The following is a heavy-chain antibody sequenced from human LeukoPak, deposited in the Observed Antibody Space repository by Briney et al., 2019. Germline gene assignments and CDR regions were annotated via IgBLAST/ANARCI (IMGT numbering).Heavy chain of an antibody. D-gene: IGHD4-17*01. Sequence: GASVKVSCKASGGTFSSYAISWVRQAPGQGLEWMGGIIPIFGTANYAQTFQGRVTITADESTSTAYMELSSLRSEDTAVYYCARHLDYGDYGDYYYYGMDVWGKGTTVTVSS. CDR3: ARHLDYGDYGDYYYYGMDV. V-gene: IGHV1-69*13. J-gene: IGHJ6*04. CDR1: GGTFSSYA. CDR2: IIPIFGTA.